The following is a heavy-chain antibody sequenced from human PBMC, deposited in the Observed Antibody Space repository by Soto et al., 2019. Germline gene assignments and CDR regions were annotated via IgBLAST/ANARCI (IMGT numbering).Heavy chain of an antibody. J-gene: IGHJ4*01. CDR3: ARTVSGGFDY. CDR2: IHNGQTT. Sequence: SETLSLTCTFSGDSLIRNYWSWIRQPPGKGLEWLAFIHNGQTTNYNPSLVGRVSVSVDTSKSQLSLNLNSVTAADTAVYYCARTVSGGFDYWGQGILVTVS. V-gene: IGHV4-59*01. CDR1: GDSLIRNY.